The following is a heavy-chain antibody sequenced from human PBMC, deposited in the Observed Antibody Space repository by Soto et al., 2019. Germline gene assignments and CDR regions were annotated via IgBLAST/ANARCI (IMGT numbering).Heavy chain of an antibody. CDR1: GFSFSTYA. V-gene: IGHV3-23*01. D-gene: IGHD2-8*01. CDR3: AQDIKGSAGTNVIYAS. Sequence: EVQLLESGGSLVQPGGSLRLSCAASGFSFSTYAMGWVRQAPGQGLECVSAISASGSATYYADPVKCRFTISRDNSGDTLYLQMNSLRAGDTAVYYCAQDIKGSAGTNVIYASWGQGSLVTVSS. CDR2: ISASGSAT. J-gene: IGHJ5*02.